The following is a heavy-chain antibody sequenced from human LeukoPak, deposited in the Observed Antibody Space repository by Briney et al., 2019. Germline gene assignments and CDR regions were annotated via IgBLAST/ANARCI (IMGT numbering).Heavy chain of an antibody. J-gene: IGHJ4*02. CDR1: GFTFSGNW. CDR3: VRGQATAWGLDY. CDR2: ISTDARTI. V-gene: IGHV3-74*01. Sequence: PGGSLRLSCAASGFTFSGNWMHWVRQAPGKGLVWVSHISTDARTITYADFVKGRFTVSRDNAKNTLYLQMNSLRAEDTALYYCVRGQATAWGLDYWGQGTLVTVSS. D-gene: IGHD6-13*01.